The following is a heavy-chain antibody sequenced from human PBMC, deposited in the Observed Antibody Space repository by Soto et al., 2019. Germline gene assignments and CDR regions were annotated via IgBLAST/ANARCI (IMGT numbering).Heavy chain of an antibody. CDR3: AQRYGGNYYRWYFDY. D-gene: IGHD1-26*01. CDR2: ISWKDDK. J-gene: IGHJ4*02. V-gene: IGHV2-5*01. CDR1: GFSLSTSGAG. Sequence: QITLKESGPTLVNPTQTLTLTCTFSGFSLSTSGAGVGWIRQPPGKALEWLALISWKDDKRYNPGLKSRLTITKDTSKNQVVLTMTNMDPVDTGTYFCAQRYGGNYYRWYFDYWGQGTLVTVSS.